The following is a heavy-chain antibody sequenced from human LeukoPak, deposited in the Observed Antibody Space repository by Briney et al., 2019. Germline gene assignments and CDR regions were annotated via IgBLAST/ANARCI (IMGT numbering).Heavy chain of an antibody. Sequence: SETLSLTCTVSGGSISSYYWSWIRQPPGKGLEWIGYIYYSGSTNYNPSLKSRVTISVDTSKNQFSLKLSSVTAADTAVYYCARVGIAAAGTRRIGWFDPWGQGTLVTVSS. J-gene: IGHJ5*02. CDR2: IYYSGST. V-gene: IGHV4-59*01. CDR1: GGSISSYY. D-gene: IGHD6-13*01. CDR3: ARVGIAAAGTRRIGWFDP.